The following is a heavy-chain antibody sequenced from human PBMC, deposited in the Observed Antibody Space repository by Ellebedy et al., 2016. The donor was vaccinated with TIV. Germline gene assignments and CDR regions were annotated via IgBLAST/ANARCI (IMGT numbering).Heavy chain of an antibody. Sequence: PGGSLRLSCVASGFSLSTYNMNWVRRAPGKGLEWISAITTSGTSIDYAASVKGRFVISRDDAKNSLYLQMSSLRAEDTAVYYCARSTGRQYYHAMDVWGQGTTVTVSS. CDR1: GFSLSTYN. J-gene: IGHJ6*02. D-gene: IGHD2-8*02. V-gene: IGHV3-21*06. CDR2: ITTSGTSI. CDR3: ARSTGRQYYHAMDV.